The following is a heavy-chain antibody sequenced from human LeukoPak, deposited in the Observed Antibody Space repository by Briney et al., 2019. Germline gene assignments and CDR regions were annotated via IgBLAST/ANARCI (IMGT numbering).Heavy chain of an antibody. CDR2: IIPIFGTA. J-gene: IGHJ6*02. V-gene: IGHV1-69*13. D-gene: IGHD4-17*01. CDR1: GYTFTNYG. CDR3: ARDLDTVTTSSPYYYGMDV. Sequence: ASVKVSCKASGYTFTNYGVSWVRQAPGQGLEWMGGIIPIFGTANYAQKFQGRVTITADESTSTAYMELSSLRSEDTAVYYCARDLDTVTTSSPYYYGMDVWGQGTTVTVSS.